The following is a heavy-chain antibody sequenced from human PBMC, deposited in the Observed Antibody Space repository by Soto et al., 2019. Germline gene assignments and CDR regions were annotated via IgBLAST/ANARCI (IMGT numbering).Heavy chain of an antibody. CDR2: IVPIYRTA. Sequence: SVKVSCKASGGTFSSYRINWVRQAPGQGLEWVGGIVPIYRTADYAQKFQGRVTITADESARTSYMELRSLRSEDTAVYYCARDNGYSSGWYFPDYWGQGTLVTVSS. J-gene: IGHJ4*02. CDR3: ARDNGYSSGWYFPDY. D-gene: IGHD6-19*01. CDR1: GGTFSSYR. V-gene: IGHV1-69*13.